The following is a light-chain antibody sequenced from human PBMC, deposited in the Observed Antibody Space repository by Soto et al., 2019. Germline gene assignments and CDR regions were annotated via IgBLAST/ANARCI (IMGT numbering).Light chain of an antibody. CDR1: QSLLHSNGYNY. CDR3: KQALQTRT. V-gene: IGKV2-28*01. Sequence: DIVMTQSPLSLPVTPGEPASISCRTSQSLLHSNGYNYLDWYVQNPGQSPQLLIYLGSNRASGVHDRFSGNGSGTDFTLRISRVQAEDVGVYYCKQALQTRTFGQGTKVDIK. J-gene: IGKJ1*01. CDR2: LGS.